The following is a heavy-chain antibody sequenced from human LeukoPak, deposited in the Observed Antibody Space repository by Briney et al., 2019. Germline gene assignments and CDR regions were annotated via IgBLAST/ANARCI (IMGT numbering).Heavy chain of an antibody. CDR3: ARGTTDGYSYGRFDY. CDR1: GGSISSGGFY. Sequence: SQTLSLTCTVSGGSISSGGFYWSWIRQHPGKGLEWLGYIYYSGTTYYNPSPKSRVTFSVDTSKNQFSLKLSPVTAADTALYYCARGTTDGYSYGRFDYWGQGTLVTVSS. CDR2: IYYSGTT. V-gene: IGHV4-31*03. D-gene: IGHD5-18*01. J-gene: IGHJ4*02.